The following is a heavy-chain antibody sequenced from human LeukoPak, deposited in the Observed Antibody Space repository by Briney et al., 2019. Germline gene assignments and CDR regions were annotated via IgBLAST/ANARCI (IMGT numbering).Heavy chain of an antibody. V-gene: IGHV3-9*01. CDR1: GFTFDDYA. CDR3: ARDNYGGAFDY. D-gene: IGHD3-10*01. CDR2: VTWNSGGV. J-gene: IGHJ4*02. Sequence: GGSLRLSCAASGFTFDDYAMHWVRQAPGRGLEWVSGVTWNSGGVGYADSVKGRFTISSDTSKNTLYLQMNSLRAEDTAVYYCARDNYGGAFDYWGQGALVTVFS.